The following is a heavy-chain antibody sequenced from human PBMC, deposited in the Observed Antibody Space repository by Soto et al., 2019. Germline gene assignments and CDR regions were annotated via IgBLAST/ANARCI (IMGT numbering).Heavy chain of an antibody. J-gene: IGHJ3*02. V-gene: IGHV3-20*01. Sequence: GGSLRLSCVASGINFADYGMSWVRQVPGKGLEWVAGINWDGDSTGYADSVKGRFTISRDNAKNSLYLQMNSLTAEDTALYHWARDRSSNWYVFDMWGQGTMVTVSS. D-gene: IGHD6-13*01. CDR3: ARDRSSNWYVFDM. CDR2: INWDGDST. CDR1: GINFADYG.